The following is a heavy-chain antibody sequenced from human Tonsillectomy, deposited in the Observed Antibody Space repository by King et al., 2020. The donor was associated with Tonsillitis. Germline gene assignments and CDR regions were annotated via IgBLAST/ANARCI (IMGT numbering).Heavy chain of an antibody. V-gene: IGHV5-51*01. Sequence: VQLVESGAEVKKPGESLKISCKGSEYSFTTYWIAWVRQMPGKGLEWMGIIYPDDSDTRYSPSFQGQVTISADKSINTAYLQWSSLKASDTAMYYCARKEQPLFQFDYWGQGTLVTVSS. J-gene: IGHJ4*02. CDR3: ARKEQPLFQFDY. CDR2: IYPDDSDT. CDR1: EYSFTTYW. D-gene: IGHD1-26*01.